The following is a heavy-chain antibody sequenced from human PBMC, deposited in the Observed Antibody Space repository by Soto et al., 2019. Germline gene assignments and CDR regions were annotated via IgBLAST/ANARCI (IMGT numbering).Heavy chain of an antibody. J-gene: IGHJ6*02. Sequence: ASVKVSCKASGYTFTTYGISWVRQAPGQGLEWMGWISPYNGTTKYAEKFQGEVTMTTDTATSTAYMDLRSLRSGDTAVYYCARDGERDTGLNFYYYLHGMDAWGQGTRVTVSS. D-gene: IGHD1-1*01. CDR3: ARDGERDTGLNFYYYLHGMDA. CDR2: ISPYNGTT. CDR1: GYTFTTYG. V-gene: IGHV1-18*04.